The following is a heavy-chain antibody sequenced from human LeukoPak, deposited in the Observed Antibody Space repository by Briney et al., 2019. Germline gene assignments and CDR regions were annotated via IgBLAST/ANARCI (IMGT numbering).Heavy chain of an antibody. Sequence: GGSLRLSCAASGFTFSSYSMTWVRQAPGKGLEWVSSISSSSSYIYYADSVKGRFTISRDNAKNSLYLQVNSLRAEDTAVYYCARDHQMAVAADYWGQGTLVTVSS. CDR1: GFTFSSYS. CDR3: ARDHQMAVAADY. J-gene: IGHJ4*02. CDR2: ISSSSSYI. V-gene: IGHV3-21*01. D-gene: IGHD6-19*01.